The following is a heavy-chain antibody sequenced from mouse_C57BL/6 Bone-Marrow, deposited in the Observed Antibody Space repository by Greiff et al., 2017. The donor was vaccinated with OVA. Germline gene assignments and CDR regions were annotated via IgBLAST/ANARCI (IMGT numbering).Heavy chain of an antibody. CDR1: GYTFTSYW. CDR3: ARDDYDVYYAMDY. D-gene: IGHD2-4*01. Sequence: QVQLQQPGAELVMPGASVKLSCKAPGYTFTSYWMHWVKQRPGQGLEWIGEIDPSDSYTNYNQKFKGKSTLTVDKSSSTAYMQLSSLTSEDSAVYYCARDDYDVYYAMDYWGQGTSVTVSS. CDR2: IDPSDSYT. V-gene: IGHV1-69*01. J-gene: IGHJ4*01.